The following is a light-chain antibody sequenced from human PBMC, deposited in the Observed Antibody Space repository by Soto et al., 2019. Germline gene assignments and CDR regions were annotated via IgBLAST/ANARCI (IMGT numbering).Light chain of an antibody. CDR1: QSISSY. V-gene: IGKV1-39*01. CDR3: QQSYSTPKT. J-gene: IGKJ1*01. CDR2: AAS. Sequence: QMTQSPSSLSASVGDRVTITCRASQSISSYLNWYQQKPGKAPKLLIYAASSLQSGVPSRFSGSGSGTDFTLTISSLQPEDFATYYCQQSYSTPKTFGQGTKVEIK.